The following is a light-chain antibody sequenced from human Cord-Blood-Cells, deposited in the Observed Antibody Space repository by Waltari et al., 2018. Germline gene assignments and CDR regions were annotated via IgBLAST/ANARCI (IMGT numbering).Light chain of an antibody. CDR2: KAS. CDR1: QSISSW. J-gene: IGKJ1*01. CDR3: QQYNSYSPWT. Sequence: DIQMTQSPSPPSASVGDRGTITCRASQSISSWLAWYQQKPGKAPKLLIYKASSLESGVPSRFSGSGSGTEFTLTISSLQPDDFATYYCQQYNSYSPWTFGQGTKVEIK. V-gene: IGKV1-5*03.